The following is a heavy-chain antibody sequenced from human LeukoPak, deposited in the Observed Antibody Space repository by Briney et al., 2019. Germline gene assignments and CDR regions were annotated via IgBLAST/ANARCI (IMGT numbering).Heavy chain of an antibody. V-gene: IGHV4-34*01. CDR3: ASNGDYGDYFDY. J-gene: IGHJ4*02. CDR2: INHSGST. D-gene: IGHD4-17*01. Sequence: SETLSLTCAVYGGSFSGYYWSWIRQPPGKGLGWIGEINHSGSTNYNPSLKSRVTISVDTSKNQFSLKLSSVTAADTAVYYCASNGDYGDYFDYWGQGTLVTVSS. CDR1: GGSFSGYY.